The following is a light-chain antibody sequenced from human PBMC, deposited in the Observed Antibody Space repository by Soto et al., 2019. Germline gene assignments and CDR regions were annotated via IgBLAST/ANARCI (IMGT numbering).Light chain of an antibody. CDR3: ASWDDSLNGVV. V-gene: IGLV1-44*01. CDR1: SSNIGINT. CDR2: GNN. Sequence: QSVLAQPPSASGTPGQRVTISCSGSSSNIGINTVNWYQQLPGTAPKLLIYGNNQRPSGVPDRFSVSKSVTSASLAISGLQSEDEADYYCASWDDSLNGVVFGGGTKLTVL. J-gene: IGLJ2*01.